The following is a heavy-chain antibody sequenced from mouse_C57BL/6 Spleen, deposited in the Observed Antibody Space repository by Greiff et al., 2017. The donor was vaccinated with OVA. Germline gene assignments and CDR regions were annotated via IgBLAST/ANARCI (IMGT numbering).Heavy chain of an antibody. Sequence: QVQLKQPGAELVKPGASVKLSCKASGYTFTSYWMHWVKQRPGRGLEWIGRIDPNSGGTKYNEKFKSKATLTVDKPSSTAYMQLSSLTSGDSAVYYCARDAQATSFAYWGQGTLVTVSA. CDR1: GYTFTSYW. J-gene: IGHJ3*01. D-gene: IGHD3-2*02. V-gene: IGHV1-72*01. CDR3: ARDAQATSFAY. CDR2: IDPNSGGT.